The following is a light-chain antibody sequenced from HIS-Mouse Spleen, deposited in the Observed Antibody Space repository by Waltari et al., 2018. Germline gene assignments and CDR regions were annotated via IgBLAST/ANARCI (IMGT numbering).Light chain of an antibody. CDR1: ALPKKY. CDR3: YSTDSSGTYQDVV. V-gene: IGLV3-10*01. CDR2: EDS. Sequence: SYELTQPPSVSVSPGQTARITCSGDALPKKYAYWYQQKSGQAPVLVIYEDSKRPSGIPGRFSGSSSGTMATLTISGAQVEDEADYYCYSTDSSGTYQDVVFGGGTKLTVL. J-gene: IGLJ2*01.